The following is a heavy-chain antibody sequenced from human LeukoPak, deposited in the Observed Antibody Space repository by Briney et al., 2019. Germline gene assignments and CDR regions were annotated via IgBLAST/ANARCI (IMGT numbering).Heavy chain of an antibody. J-gene: IGHJ3*02. CDR1: GFTVSSNY. Sequence: GGSLRLSCAASGFTVSSNYMCWVRQAPGKGLEGVSVIYSGGSTYYADSVKGRFTISRDNSKNTLYLQMNSLRAEDTAVYYCARDRSSGSYFDAFDIWGQGTMVTVPS. D-gene: IGHD1-26*01. V-gene: IGHV3-66*02. CDR3: ARDRSSGSYFDAFDI. CDR2: IYSGGST.